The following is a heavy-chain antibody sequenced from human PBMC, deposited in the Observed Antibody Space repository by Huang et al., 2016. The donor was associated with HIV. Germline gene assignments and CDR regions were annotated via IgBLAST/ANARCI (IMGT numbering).Heavy chain of an antibody. CDR3: ATRMGRWERYVDTAVQFDY. D-gene: IGHD5-18*01. V-gene: IGHV1-24*01. CDR2: FDPEDGET. J-gene: IGHJ4*02. Sequence: QVQLVQSGTEVKRSGASVKVSCKVSGYTLTELSMHWVRQAPGKGLEWMGGFDPEDGETIYAQKFQGRITMTEDTSTDTAYMELSSLRSEDTAVYYCATRMGRWERYVDTAVQFDYWGQGTLVTVSS. CDR1: GYTLTELS.